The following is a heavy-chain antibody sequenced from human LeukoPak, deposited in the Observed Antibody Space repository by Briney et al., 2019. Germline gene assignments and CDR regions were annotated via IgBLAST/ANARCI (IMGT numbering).Heavy chain of an antibody. Sequence: PGGSLRLSYAASGFTVSSNYMSWVRQAPGKGLEWVSVIYSGGSTYYADSVKGRFTISRDNSKNTLYLQMNSLRAEDTAVYYCAVAGTRPYFQHWGQGTLVTVSS. CDR3: AVAGTRPYFQH. D-gene: IGHD6-19*01. CDR1: GFTVSSNY. CDR2: IYSGGST. J-gene: IGHJ1*01. V-gene: IGHV3-66*01.